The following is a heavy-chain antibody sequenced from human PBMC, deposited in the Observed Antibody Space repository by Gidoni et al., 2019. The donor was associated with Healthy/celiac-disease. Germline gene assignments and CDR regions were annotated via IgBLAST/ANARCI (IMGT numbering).Heavy chain of an antibody. J-gene: IGHJ6*03. CDR2: IWYDGSNK. Sequence: QVQLVESGGGVVQPGRSLRLSCAASGFTFSRYGMHWVRQAPGKGLEWVAVIWYDGSNKYYADSVKGRFTISRDNSKNTLYLQMNSLRAEDTAVYYCARVGIAVSDYYYYMDVWGKGTTVTVSS. V-gene: IGHV3-33*01. D-gene: IGHD6-19*01. CDR3: ARVGIAVSDYYYYMDV. CDR1: GFTFSRYG.